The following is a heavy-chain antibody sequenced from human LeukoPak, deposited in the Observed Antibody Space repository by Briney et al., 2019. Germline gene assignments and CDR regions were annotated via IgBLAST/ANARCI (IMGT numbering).Heavy chain of an antibody. CDR2: ISGSGGST. CDR3: AKDPVVVPAAIGMDV. CDR1: GFTFSSYA. V-gene: IGHV3-23*01. Sequence: GGSLRLSCAASGFTFSSYAMSWVRQAPGKGLEWVSAISGSGGSTYYADSVKGRVTISRDNSKNTLYLQMNSLRAEDTAVYYCAKDPVVVPAAIGMDVWGQGTTVTVSS. J-gene: IGHJ6*02. D-gene: IGHD2-2*01.